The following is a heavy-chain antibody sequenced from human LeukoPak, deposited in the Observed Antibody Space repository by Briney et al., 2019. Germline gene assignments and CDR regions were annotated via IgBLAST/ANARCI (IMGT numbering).Heavy chain of an antibody. Sequence: ASVKVSCKASGYTFTSYGISWVRQAPGQGLEWMGWINPNSGGTNYAQKFQGRVTMTRDTSISTAYMELSRLRSDDTAVYYCASCCFLGAAVTNYYYYYMDVWGKGTTVTVSS. CDR2: INPNSGGT. D-gene: IGHD4-11*01. V-gene: IGHV1-2*02. CDR3: ASCCFLGAAVTNYYYYYMDV. J-gene: IGHJ6*03. CDR1: GYTFTSYG.